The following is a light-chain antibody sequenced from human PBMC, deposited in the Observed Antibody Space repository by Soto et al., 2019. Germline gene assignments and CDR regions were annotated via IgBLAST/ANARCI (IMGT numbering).Light chain of an antibody. CDR3: CSYSGSNNLVV. Sequence: QSALTQPPSASGSPGQSVTISCTGTSSDVGGYNYVSWYQQHPGKAPKLMIYEVSKRPSGVSDRFSGSKSGNTASLTVSGLQADDEADYYCCSYSGSNNLVVFGGGTKLTVL. CDR1: SSDVGGYNY. CDR2: EVS. V-gene: IGLV2-8*01. J-gene: IGLJ2*01.